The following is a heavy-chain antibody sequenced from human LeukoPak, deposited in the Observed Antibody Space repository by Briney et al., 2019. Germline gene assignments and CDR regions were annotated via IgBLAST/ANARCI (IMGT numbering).Heavy chain of an antibody. V-gene: IGHV3-53*01. J-gene: IGHJ4*02. Sequence: PGGSLRLSCAASGFPVSSKYMSWVRQAPGKGLEWVSVLYSGGTMYYEDSLKGRFPISGDISKNTLYLQMNSLRAEDTAVYYCTRGGAYDSHGVLDSWGQGALVTVSS. CDR3: TRGGAYDSHGVLDS. D-gene: IGHD5-12*01. CDR2: LYSGGTM. CDR1: GFPVSSKY.